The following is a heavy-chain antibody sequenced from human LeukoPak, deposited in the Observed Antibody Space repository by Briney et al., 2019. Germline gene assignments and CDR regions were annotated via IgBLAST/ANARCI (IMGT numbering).Heavy chain of an antibody. D-gene: IGHD3-22*01. CDR2: IKSDGST. Sequence: PGGSLRLSCVASGFTFSSYWMHWVRQAPGKGLVWVSRIKSDGSTRYADSVKGRFTISRDNAKNTVSLQMTSLRAEDTGVYYCARAPSEIGGYYPEYFRHWGQGTLVIVSS. CDR1: GFTFSSYW. J-gene: IGHJ1*01. V-gene: IGHV3-74*01. CDR3: ARAPSEIGGYYPEYFRH.